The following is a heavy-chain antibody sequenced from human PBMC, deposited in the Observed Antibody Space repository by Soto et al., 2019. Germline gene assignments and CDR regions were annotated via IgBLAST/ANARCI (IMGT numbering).Heavy chain of an antibody. D-gene: IGHD1-7*01. CDR1: GGSISFYY. CDR2: IYYCGGT. CDR3: ARASRYNWNYPLIDY. Sequence: KPSETLSLTCTVSGGSISFYYWSWIRHPPRKGLEWVGYIYYCGGTNYSPSLKSRVSVSVDTSKSQFSLTLSSVTAADTAVYYCARASRYNWNYPLIDYWGQGTPVTVSS. J-gene: IGHJ4*02. V-gene: IGHV4-59*01.